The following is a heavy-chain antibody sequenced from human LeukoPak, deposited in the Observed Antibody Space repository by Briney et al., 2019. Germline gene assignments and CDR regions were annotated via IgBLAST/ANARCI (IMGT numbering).Heavy chain of an antibody. D-gene: IGHD5-24*01. CDR3: ARGAEWLNY. Sequence: SETLSLTCAVYGGSFSGYYWSWIRQPPGKGLEWIGEINHSGSTNYNPSLKSRVTISVDTSKNQFSLKLSSVTAADTAVYYCARGAEWLNYWGQGTLVTVSS. J-gene: IGHJ4*02. V-gene: IGHV4-34*01. CDR1: GGSFSGYY. CDR2: INHSGST.